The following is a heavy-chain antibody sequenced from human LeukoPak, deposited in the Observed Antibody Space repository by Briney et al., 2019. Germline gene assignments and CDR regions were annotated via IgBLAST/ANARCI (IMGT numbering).Heavy chain of an antibody. CDR3: ARDSPGVLLWFGESNPQYYFDY. J-gene: IGHJ4*02. D-gene: IGHD3-10*01. CDR2: ISAYNGNT. Sequence: ASVKVSCKASGYTFTSYGISWVRQAPGQGLEWMGWISAYNGNTNYAQKLQGRVTMTTDTSTSTAYMELRSLRSDDTALYYCARDSPGVLLWFGESNPQYYFDYWGQGTLVTVSS. CDR1: GYTFTSYG. V-gene: IGHV1-18*01.